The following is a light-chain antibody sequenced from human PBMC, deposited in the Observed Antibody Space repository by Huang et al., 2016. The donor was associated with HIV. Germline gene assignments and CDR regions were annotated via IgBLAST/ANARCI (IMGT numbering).Light chain of an antibody. Sequence: IQLTQSPSSLFASVGDRVTITCRDSQCISSYLAWYQQKPGKAPKLLIYAASTLQSGVPSRFRGSGSGTDFTLTICSLQPEDFATYYCQQVNSYPRTFGQGTKVEIK. V-gene: IGKV1-9*01. CDR2: AAS. J-gene: IGKJ1*01. CDR1: QCISSY. CDR3: QQVNSYPRT.